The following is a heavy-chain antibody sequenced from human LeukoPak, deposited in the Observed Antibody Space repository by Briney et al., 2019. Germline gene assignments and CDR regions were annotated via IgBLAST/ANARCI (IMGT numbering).Heavy chain of an antibody. Sequence: GGSLRLSCAASGFTFDDYGMSWVRQAPGKGLEWVSGINWNGGSTGYADSVKGRFTISRDNAKNSLFLQMNSLRAEDTALYYCARRRVTMVRGVDITSYYFDYWGQGTLVTVSS. D-gene: IGHD3-10*01. CDR2: INWNGGST. V-gene: IGHV3-20*04. CDR3: ARRRVTMVRGVDITSYYFDY. CDR1: GFTFDDYG. J-gene: IGHJ4*02.